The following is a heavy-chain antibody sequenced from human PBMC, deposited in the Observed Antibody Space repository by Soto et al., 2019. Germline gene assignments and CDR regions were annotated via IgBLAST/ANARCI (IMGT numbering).Heavy chain of an antibody. Sequence: GGSLRLSCAASGFSFADNWMHWVRQAPGKGLEWVGRIKSRPDGETTDYAAPVKGRFTISRDNSKNTLYLQMNSLRAEDTAVYYCARTYYDFWSGYYTQPSYYYYGMDVWGQGTTVTVSS. V-gene: IGHV3-15*07. CDR1: GFSFADNW. D-gene: IGHD3-3*01. J-gene: IGHJ6*02. CDR3: ARTYYDFWSGYYTQPSYYYYGMDV. CDR2: IKSRPDGETT.